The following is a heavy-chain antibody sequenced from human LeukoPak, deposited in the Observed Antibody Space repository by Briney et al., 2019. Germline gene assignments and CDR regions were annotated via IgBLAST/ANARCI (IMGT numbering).Heavy chain of an antibody. CDR1: GYTFTSYG. Sequence: ASVKVSCKASGYTFTSYGISWVRQAPGQGLEWMGWISAYNGNTNYAQKLQGRVTMTTDTSTSTAYMELRSLRSDDTAVYYCARGEEEITFGGVITFDYWGQGTLVTVSS. D-gene: IGHD3-16*02. V-gene: IGHV1-18*01. CDR3: ARGEEEITFGGVITFDY. CDR2: ISAYNGNT. J-gene: IGHJ4*02.